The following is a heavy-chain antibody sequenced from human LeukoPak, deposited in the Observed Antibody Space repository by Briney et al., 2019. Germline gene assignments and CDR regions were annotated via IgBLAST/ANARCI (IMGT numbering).Heavy chain of an antibody. D-gene: IGHD4/OR15-4a*01. CDR1: GFTFSSYG. V-gene: IGHV3-33*08. CDR3: ARDPGAFPYFFDC. Sequence: GGSLRLSCAASGFTFSSYGMHWVRQAPGKGLEWVAVIWYGGSNKYYADSVKGRFTISRDNSKNTLYLQMNSLRAEDTAVYFCARDPGAFPYFFDCWGQGTLVTVSS. CDR2: IWYGGSNK. J-gene: IGHJ4*02.